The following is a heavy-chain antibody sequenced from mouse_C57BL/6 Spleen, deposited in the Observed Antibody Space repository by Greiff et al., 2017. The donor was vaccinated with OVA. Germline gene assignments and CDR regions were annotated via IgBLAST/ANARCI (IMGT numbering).Heavy chain of an antibody. Sequence: QVQLQQPGAELVKPGASVKLSCKASGYTFTSYWMQWVKQRPGQGLEWIGEIDPSDSYTNYNQKFKSKATLTVDTSSSTAYMQLSSLTSEDSAVYYCASRAVVEGNYWGQGTTLTVSS. V-gene: IGHV1-50*01. CDR1: GYTFTSYW. CDR2: IDPSDSYT. J-gene: IGHJ2*01. D-gene: IGHD1-1*01. CDR3: ASRAVVEGNY.